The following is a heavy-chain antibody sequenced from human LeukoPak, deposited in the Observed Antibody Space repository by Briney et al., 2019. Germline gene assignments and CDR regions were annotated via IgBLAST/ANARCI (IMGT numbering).Heavy chain of an antibody. CDR3: ARGQRWLQLPYYFDY. CDR1: GGTFSSYA. CDR2: IIPIFGTA. Sequence: ASVKVSCKASGGTFSSYAISWVRQAPGQGLEWMGGIIPIFGTASYAQKFQGRVTITADESTSTAYMELSSLRSEDTAVYYCARGQRWLQLPYYFDYWGQGTLVTVSS. V-gene: IGHV1-69*13. D-gene: IGHD5-24*01. J-gene: IGHJ4*02.